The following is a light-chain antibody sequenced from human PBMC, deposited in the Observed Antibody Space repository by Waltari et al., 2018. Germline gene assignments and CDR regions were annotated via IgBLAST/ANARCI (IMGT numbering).Light chain of an antibody. J-gene: IGLJ3*02. V-gene: IGLV2-11*01. CDR1: SSDVGGYDY. Sequence: QSALTQPRSVSGSPGHSVPISCTGTSSDVGGYDYVPWYQQHPGKAPKLVIYDVNKRPSGVPDRFSGSKSGNTASLTISGLQAEDEADYNCCSYAGRATWAFGGGTKLTVL. CDR2: DVN. CDR3: CSYAGRATWA.